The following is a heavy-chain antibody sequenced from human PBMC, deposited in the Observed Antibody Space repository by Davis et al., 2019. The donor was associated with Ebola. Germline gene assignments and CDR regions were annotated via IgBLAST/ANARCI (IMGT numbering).Heavy chain of an antibody. CDR3: ARHSLGYSYVFDY. V-gene: IGHV4-39*07. Sequence: MPSETLSLTCTVSGGSISSGGYYWSWIRQPPGKGLEWIGEINHSGSTNYNPSLKSRVTISVDTSKNQFSLKLTSVTAADTAVHYCARHSLGYSYVFDYWGQGTLVTVSS. D-gene: IGHD5-18*01. CDR1: GGSISSGGYY. CDR2: INHSGST. J-gene: IGHJ4*02.